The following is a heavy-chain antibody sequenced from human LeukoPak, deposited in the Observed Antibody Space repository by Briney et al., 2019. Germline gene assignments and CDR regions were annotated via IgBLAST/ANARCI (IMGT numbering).Heavy chain of an antibody. J-gene: IGHJ4*02. CDR3: AKRGVVIRVILVGFHKEAYYFDS. Sequence: PGVSLRLSCAASGFTFSNYGMSWVRQAPGKGLEWVAGISDSGGRTNYADSVKGRFTISRDNPKNTLYLQMNSLRVEDTAVYFCAKRGVVIRVILVGFHKEAYYFDSWGQGALVTVSS. CDR2: ISDSGGRT. V-gene: IGHV3-23*01. CDR1: GFTFSNYG. D-gene: IGHD3-22*01.